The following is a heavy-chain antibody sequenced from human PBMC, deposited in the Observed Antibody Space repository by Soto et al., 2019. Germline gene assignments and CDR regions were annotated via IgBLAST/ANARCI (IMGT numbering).Heavy chain of an antibody. CDR2: FYYSGST. J-gene: IGHJ5*02. CDR3: ARAKSRYYGSGDPSWFDP. V-gene: IGHV4-39*01. Sequence: SETLSLTCSVSGGSLSSGPYSWGWIRQPPGKGLEWIGTFYYSGSTHYNPSLASRVTISVDTSKNQFSLKLSSVTAADTAVYYCARAKSRYYGSGDPSWFDPWGQGTLVTVSS. D-gene: IGHD3-10*01. CDR1: GGSLSSGPYS.